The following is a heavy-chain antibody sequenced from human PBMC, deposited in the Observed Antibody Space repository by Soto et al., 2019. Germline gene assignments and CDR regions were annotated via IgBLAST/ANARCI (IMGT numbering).Heavy chain of an antibody. CDR1: GASFSIISYY. J-gene: IGHJ3*02. V-gene: IGHV4-39*01. CDR2: TNYIGST. D-gene: IGHD6-19*01. CDR3: ASPRIAVAGDDAFDI. Sequence: QLQLQESCPGLVKPSETLSLTCTVSGASFSIISYYWACTRHPPGKGLRWIGSTNYIGSTCSNPSLKSRVTISVDTSKNQFSLKLSSVTAADTAVYYGASPRIAVAGDDAFDIWGQGTMVTVSS.